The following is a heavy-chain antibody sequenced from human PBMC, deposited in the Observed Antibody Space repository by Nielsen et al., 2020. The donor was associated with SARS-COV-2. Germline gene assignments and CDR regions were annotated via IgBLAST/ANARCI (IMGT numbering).Heavy chain of an antibody. CDR3: ARDSSGSQYYYYGMDV. Sequence: ASVKVSCKASGYTFTGYYMHWVRQAPGQGFEWMGWINPNSGGTNYAQKFQGWVTMTRDTSISTAYMELSRLRSDDTAVYYCARDSSGSQYYYYGMDVWGQGTTVTVSS. CDR1: GYTFTGYY. D-gene: IGHD6-19*01. V-gene: IGHV1-2*04. J-gene: IGHJ6*02. CDR2: INPNSGGT.